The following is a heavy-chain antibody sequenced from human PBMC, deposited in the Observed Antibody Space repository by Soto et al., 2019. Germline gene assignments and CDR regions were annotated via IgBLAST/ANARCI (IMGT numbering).Heavy chain of an antibody. J-gene: IGHJ4*02. D-gene: IGHD6-13*01. CDR1: GFTFSSYW. Sequence: GGSLRLSCAASGFTFSSYWMSWVRQAPGKGLEWVANIKQDGSEKYYVDSVKGRFTISRDNAKNSLYLQMNSLRAEDTAVYYCARDKSGWAYSSSSDYWGQGTLVTVSS. CDR3: ARDKSGWAYSSSSDY. V-gene: IGHV3-7*01. CDR2: IKQDGSEK.